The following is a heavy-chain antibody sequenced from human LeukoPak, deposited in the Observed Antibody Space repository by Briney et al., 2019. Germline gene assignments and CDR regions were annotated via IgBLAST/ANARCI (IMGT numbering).Heavy chain of an antibody. CDR3: ARYKTYYYDSSGRDYFDY. D-gene: IGHD3-22*01. CDR1: GGSFSGYY. Sequence: SETLSLTCAVYGGSFSGYYWSWIRQPPGKGLEWIGEINHSGSTNYNPSLKSRVTISVDTSKNQFSLKLSSVTAADTAVYYCARYKTYYYDSSGRDYFDYWGQGTLVTVSS. J-gene: IGHJ4*02. CDR2: INHSGST. V-gene: IGHV4-34*01.